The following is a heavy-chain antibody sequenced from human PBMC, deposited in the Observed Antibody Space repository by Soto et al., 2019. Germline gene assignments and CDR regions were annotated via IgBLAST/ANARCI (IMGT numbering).Heavy chain of an antibody. Sequence: GGSLRLSCAASGFTFSSYSMNWVRQAPGKGLEWVSSISSSSSYIYYADSVKGRFTISRGNAKNSLYLQMNSLRAEDTAVYYCARERIAAAGTAYYYYGMDVWGQGTTVTVSS. CDR1: GFTFSSYS. CDR3: ARERIAAAGTAYYYYGMDV. J-gene: IGHJ6*02. D-gene: IGHD6-13*01. CDR2: ISSSSSYI. V-gene: IGHV3-21*01.